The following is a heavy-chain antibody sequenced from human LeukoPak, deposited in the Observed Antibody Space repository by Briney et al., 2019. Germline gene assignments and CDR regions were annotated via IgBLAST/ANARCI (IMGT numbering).Heavy chain of an antibody. V-gene: IGHV1-18*04. CDR3: ARDRSYYGSGSLHY. J-gene: IGHJ4*02. D-gene: IGHD3-10*01. Sequence: GASVKVSCKAFGYTFTSYGISWVRQAPGQGLEWMGWISAYNGNTNYAQKLQGRVTMTTDTSTSTAYMELRSLRSDDTAVYYCARDRSYYGSGSLHYWGQGTLVTVSS. CDR2: ISAYNGNT. CDR1: GYTFTSYG.